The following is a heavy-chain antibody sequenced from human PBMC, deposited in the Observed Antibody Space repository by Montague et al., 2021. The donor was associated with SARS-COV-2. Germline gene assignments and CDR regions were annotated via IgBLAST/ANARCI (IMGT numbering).Heavy chain of an antibody. Sequence: SETLSLTCGVYGASFGDDHWSWIRQPPGKGLEWIGDIKQSGSTNYNPSLKSRVTISVDTSKNQFSLKPTSVTAADTAVYFCARGHLSVSMIVVVFTSASYYFDYWGQGAQVTVSS. CDR1: GASFGDDH. D-gene: IGHD3-22*01. J-gene: IGHJ4*02. CDR3: ARGHLSVSMIVVVFTSASYYFDY. CDR2: IKQSGST. V-gene: IGHV4-34*01.